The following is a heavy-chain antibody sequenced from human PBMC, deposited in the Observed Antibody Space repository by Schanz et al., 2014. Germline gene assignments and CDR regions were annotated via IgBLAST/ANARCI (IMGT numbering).Heavy chain of an antibody. Sequence: EVQLLESGGGLVRPGGSLRLSCAASGFTFSSYTMNWVRQAPGKGLEWVSAISGSGGSTVYADSGKGRFTISRDNSKNTVYLQMNSLRTDDTAMYYCARDPNTSAWLPYFDTWGQGTLVTVSS. D-gene: IGHD6-19*01. CDR2: ISGSGGST. CDR3: ARDPNTSAWLPYFDT. CDR1: GFTFSSYT. J-gene: IGHJ4*02. V-gene: IGHV3-23*01.